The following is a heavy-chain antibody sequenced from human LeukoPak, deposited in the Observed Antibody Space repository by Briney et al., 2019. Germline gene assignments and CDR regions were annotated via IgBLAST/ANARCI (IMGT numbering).Heavy chain of an antibody. CDR2: IYHSGST. V-gene: IGHV4-39*01. CDR1: GASISSTTYY. CDR3: ARHKYSSGWPPEGAFDI. J-gene: IGHJ3*02. Sequence: PSETLSLTCTVSGASISSTTYYWGWIRQPPRKGLEWIASIYHSGSTYYNPSLKSRVTISVDTSKNQFSLKLSSVTAADTAVYYCARHKYSSGWPPEGAFDIWGQGTMVTVSS. D-gene: IGHD6-19*01.